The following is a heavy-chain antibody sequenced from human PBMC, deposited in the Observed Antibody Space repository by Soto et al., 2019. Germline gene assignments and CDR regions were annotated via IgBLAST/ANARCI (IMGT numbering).Heavy chain of an antibody. Sequence: EVQLVESGGGLVQPGGSLRLSCAASGFTVSNNYRNWVRHAPGKGLEWVSVIYSGGGTYYAGSVKGRFTISRDNSKNTLYLQMNSLRAEDTAAYYCARGPRDIVTAYSYYYYAMDVWGQGTTVSVSS. J-gene: IGHJ6*02. D-gene: IGHD3-9*01. V-gene: IGHV3-66*01. CDR2: IYSGGGT. CDR1: GFTVSNNY. CDR3: ARGPRDIVTAYSYYYYAMDV.